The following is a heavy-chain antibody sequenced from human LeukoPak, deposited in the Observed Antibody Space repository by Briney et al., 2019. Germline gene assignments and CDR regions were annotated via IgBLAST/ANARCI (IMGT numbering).Heavy chain of an antibody. Sequence: GGSLRLSCAASGFTFIGYAMSWVRQAPGKGLEWVSSICGSGGRTYYADSVKGRFTISRDNPKNTLYLQMNSRRAEETAVYSCAKGHIDDGGYYYFDYWGQGTLGTVSS. V-gene: IGHV3-23*01. CDR3: AKGHIDDGGYYYFDY. J-gene: IGHJ4*02. CDR2: ICGSGGRT. D-gene: IGHD3-22*01. CDR1: GFTFIGYA.